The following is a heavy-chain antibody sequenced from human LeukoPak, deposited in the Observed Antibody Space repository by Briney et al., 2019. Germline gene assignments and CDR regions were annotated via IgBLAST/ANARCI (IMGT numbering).Heavy chain of an antibody. Sequence: SETLSLTCAVYGGSFSSSNWWCWVRQPPGKGLEWIGVIYHSGSTNYNPSLKSRVTISVDTSKNQFSLRLNSVTAADTAVYYCARDWRYYDSSGYLAVGRAFDMWGQGTMVTVSS. D-gene: IGHD3-22*01. CDR1: GGSFSSSNW. J-gene: IGHJ3*02. CDR2: IYHSGST. CDR3: ARDWRYYDSSGYLAVGRAFDM. V-gene: IGHV4-4*02.